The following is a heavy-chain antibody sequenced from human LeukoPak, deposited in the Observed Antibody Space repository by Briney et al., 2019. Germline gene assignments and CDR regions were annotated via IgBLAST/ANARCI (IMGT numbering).Heavy chain of an antibody. J-gene: IGHJ4*02. CDR3: TSFLSSWFDY. V-gene: IGHV3-73*01. D-gene: IGHD6-13*01. Sequence: GSLRLSCAASGFTFSGSAMHWVRQASGKGLEWVGRIRSKANSYATAYAASVKGRFTISRDDSKNTAYLQMNSLKTEDTAVYYCTSFLSSWFDYWGQGTLVTVSS. CDR2: IRSKANSYAT. CDR1: GFTFSGSA.